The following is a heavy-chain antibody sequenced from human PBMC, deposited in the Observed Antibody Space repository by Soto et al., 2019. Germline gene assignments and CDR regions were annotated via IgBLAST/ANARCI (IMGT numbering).Heavy chain of an antibody. CDR2: FDPEDGET. CDR3: ARDQEVTIFGVVTPNWFDP. D-gene: IGHD3-3*01. CDR1: GYTLTELS. V-gene: IGHV1-24*01. J-gene: IGHJ5*02. Sequence: ASVKVSCKVSGYTLTELSMHWVRQAPGKGLEWMGGFDPEDGETIYAQKFQGRVTMTEDTSTDTAYMELSSLRSEDTAVYYCARDQEVTIFGVVTPNWFDPWGQGTLVTVAS.